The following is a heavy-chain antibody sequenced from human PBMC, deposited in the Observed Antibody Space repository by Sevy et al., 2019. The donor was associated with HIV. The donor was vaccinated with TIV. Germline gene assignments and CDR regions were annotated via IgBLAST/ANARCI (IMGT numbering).Heavy chain of an antibody. CDR3: AKAYEDEIVVVVAATPALDY. V-gene: IGHV3-30*18. CDR2: ISYDGSNK. J-gene: IGHJ4*02. Sequence: GGSLRLSCAASGFTFSSYGMHWVRQAPGKGLEWVAVISYDGSNKYYADSVKGRFTISRDNSKNTLYLQMNSLRAEDTAVYYCAKAYEDEIVVVVAATPALDYWGQGTLVTVSS. D-gene: IGHD2-15*01. CDR1: GFTFSSYG.